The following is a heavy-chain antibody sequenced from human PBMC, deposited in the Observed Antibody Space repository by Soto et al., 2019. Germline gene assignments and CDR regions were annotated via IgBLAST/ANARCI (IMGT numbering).Heavy chain of an antibody. CDR1: GYTFTSYY. CDR3: ARAPTEDIEGRYYYYMDV. J-gene: IGHJ6*03. D-gene: IGHD2-15*01. CDR2: INPSGGST. Sequence: GASMKVSCKASGYTFTSYYMHWVRQAPGQGLEWMGIINPSGGSTSYAQKFQGRVTMTRDTSTSTVYMELSSLRSEDTAVYYCARAPTEDIEGRYYYYMDVWGKGTTVTVSS. V-gene: IGHV1-46*03.